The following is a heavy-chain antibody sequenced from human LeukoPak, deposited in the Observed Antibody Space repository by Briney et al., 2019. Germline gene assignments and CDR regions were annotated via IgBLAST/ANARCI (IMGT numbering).Heavy chain of an antibody. Sequence: GGSLRLSCAASGFTFSTYGMHWVRQGPGKGLEWVAVDWYDGSNEYYADSVKGRFTISRDNSKNMLYLQMNSLRAEDTAVYYCARATRGGVLFHAFDIWGQGTMVTVSS. J-gene: IGHJ3*02. CDR2: DWYDGSNE. CDR1: GFTFSTYG. V-gene: IGHV3-33*01. CDR3: ARATRGGVLFHAFDI. D-gene: IGHD3-10*01.